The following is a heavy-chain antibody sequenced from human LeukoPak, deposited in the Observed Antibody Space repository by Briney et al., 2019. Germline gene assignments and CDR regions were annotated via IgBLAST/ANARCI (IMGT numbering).Heavy chain of an antibody. CDR3: ATCLRLLTYWFDP. J-gene: IGHJ5*02. CDR2: IYYSGST. D-gene: IGHD5/OR15-5a*01. Sequence: SETLSLTCTVSGGSISSHYWSWIRQPPGKGLEWIGYIYYSGSTNYNPSLKSRVTISVDTSKNQFSLKLSSVTAADTAVYYCATCLRLLTYWFDPWGQGTLVTVSS. CDR1: GGSISSHY. V-gene: IGHV4-59*11.